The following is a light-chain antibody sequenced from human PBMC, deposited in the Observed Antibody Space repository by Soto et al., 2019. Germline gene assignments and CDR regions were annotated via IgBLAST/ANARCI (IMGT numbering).Light chain of an antibody. CDR3: QQYGSSPVT. CDR2: GAS. Sequence: EIVLTQSPGTQSLSPGERAILSCRASQSVRGSYLAWYQQKPGQAPRLLLYGASTRVDGIPDRFSGGGSGTDFSLTISRLEPEDFAVYYCQQYGSSPVTFGGRTKVDIK. J-gene: IGKJ4*01. V-gene: IGKV3-20*01. CDR1: QSVRGSY.